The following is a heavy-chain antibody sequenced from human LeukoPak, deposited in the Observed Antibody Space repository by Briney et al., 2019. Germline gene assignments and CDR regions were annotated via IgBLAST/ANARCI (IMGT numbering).Heavy chain of an antibody. CDR3: ARRFSTTTVAYDAFDI. J-gene: IGHJ3*02. D-gene: IGHD4-23*01. CDR2: IYTSGST. CDR1: GGSISSYY. V-gene: IGHV4-4*07. Sequence: SETLSLTCTVSGGSISSYYWSWIRQPAGKGLEWIGRIYTSGSTNYNPSLKSRVTMSVDTSKNQFSLKLSSVTAADTAVYYCARRFSTTTVAYDAFDIWGQGTMVTVSS.